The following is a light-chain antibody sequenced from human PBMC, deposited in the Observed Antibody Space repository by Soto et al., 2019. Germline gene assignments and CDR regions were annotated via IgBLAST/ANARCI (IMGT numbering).Light chain of an antibody. CDR1: SRDFGGYNY. CDR3: SSYTCRNNLNV. V-gene: IGLV2-14*01. CDR2: DVS. Sequence: QSVLTQPASVSGSPGQSITISCTGTSRDFGGYNYVSWYQQHPGKAPKLMIYDVSNRPSGVSNRFSGSKSGNTASLTISGLQAEVVADHYCSSYTCRNNLNVFGTGTKVTGL. J-gene: IGLJ1*01.